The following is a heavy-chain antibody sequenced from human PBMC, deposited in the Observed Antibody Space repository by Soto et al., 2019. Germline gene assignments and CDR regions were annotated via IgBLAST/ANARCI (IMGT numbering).Heavy chain of an antibody. V-gene: IGHV4-34*01. J-gene: IGHJ6*02. Sequence: ASETLSLTCAVYGGSFWGYYWSWIRQPPGKGLEWIGEINHSGSTNYNPSLTSRVTISGDTSKNQLSLKLSYVTAADRAVYYCASGRGVVVLRGGVPPLDVWGQGTKVTVSS. CDR1: GGSFWGYY. CDR2: INHSGST. D-gene: IGHD2-15*01. CDR3: ASGRGVVVLRGGVPPLDV.